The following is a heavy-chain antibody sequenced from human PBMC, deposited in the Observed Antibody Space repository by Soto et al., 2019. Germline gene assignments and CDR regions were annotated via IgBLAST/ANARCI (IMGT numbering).Heavy chain of an antibody. J-gene: IGHJ3*02. CDR3: AKMRSSGYYYVPDAFDI. V-gene: IGHV3-23*01. CDR1: GFTSRSYG. Sequence: GVSMRDSCGASGFTSRSYGMSCVRKATGKGLEWVSAISGSGGSTYYADSVKGRFTISRDNSKNTLYLQMNSLRAEDTAVYYCAKMRSSGYYYVPDAFDIRGQGTTVTVS. CDR2: ISGSGGST. D-gene: IGHD3-22*01.